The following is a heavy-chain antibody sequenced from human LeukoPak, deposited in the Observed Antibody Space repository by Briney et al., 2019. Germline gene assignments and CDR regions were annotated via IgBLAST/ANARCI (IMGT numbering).Heavy chain of an antibody. V-gene: IGHV3-23*01. CDR1: GFTFSGYA. Sequence: GGSLRLSCAASGFTFSGYAMSWVRQAPGKGLEWVSVISGSGANTYYADSVKGRFTISRDNSKNTLYLQMNSLRAEDTAVYYCAKPYYGSGSYYGFNYYAFDYWGQGALVTVSS. CDR2: ISGSGANT. D-gene: IGHD3-10*01. J-gene: IGHJ4*02. CDR3: AKPYYGSGSYYGFNYYAFDY.